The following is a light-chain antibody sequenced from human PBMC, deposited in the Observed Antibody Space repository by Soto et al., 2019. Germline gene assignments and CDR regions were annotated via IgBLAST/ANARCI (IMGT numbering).Light chain of an antibody. CDR2: ENN. V-gene: IGLV1-51*02. CDR3: GTWDSSLSAGV. Sequence: QSALTQPPSRPSAPGQKVTISCSGRSSKIGNNYVSWYQQLPGTAPKLLIYENNKRPSGIPDRFSGSKSGTSATLGITGLQTGDEADYYCGTWDSSLSAGVFGTGTKVTVL. CDR1: SSKIGNNY. J-gene: IGLJ1*01.